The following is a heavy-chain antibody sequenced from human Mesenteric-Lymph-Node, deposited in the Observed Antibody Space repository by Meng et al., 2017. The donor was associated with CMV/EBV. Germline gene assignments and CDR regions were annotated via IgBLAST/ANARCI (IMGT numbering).Heavy chain of an antibody. Sequence: GESLKISCAASGFTFSSFALSWLRQAPGRGLEWVSTISGNGDRTYYGDSVKGRFIVSRVNSENTLYLQMNSLRAEDTAIYYCARTPDLGYCSHTSCSRIDYWGQGTLVTVSS. J-gene: IGHJ4*02. CDR3: ARTPDLGYCSHTSCSRIDY. CDR1: GFTFSSFA. V-gene: IGHV3-23*01. CDR2: ISGNGDRT. D-gene: IGHD2-2*03.